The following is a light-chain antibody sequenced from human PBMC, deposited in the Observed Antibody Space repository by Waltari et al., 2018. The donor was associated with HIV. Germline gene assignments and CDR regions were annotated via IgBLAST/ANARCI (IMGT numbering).Light chain of an antibody. CDR2: DVS. V-gene: IGLV2-14*03. CDR3: SSYTSSSPYA. J-gene: IGLJ1*01. CDR1: SRDVGGHNY. Sequence: QSALTQPPSVSGSPGQSITISCPGTSRDVGGHNYVSWYQQHPGKAPKLMIYDVSNRPSGVSNRFSGSKSGNTASLTISGLQAEDEADYYCSSYTSSSPYAFGTGTKVTVL.